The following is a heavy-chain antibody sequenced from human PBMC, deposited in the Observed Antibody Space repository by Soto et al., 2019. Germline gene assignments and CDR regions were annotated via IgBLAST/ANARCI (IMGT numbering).Heavy chain of an antibody. V-gene: IGHV4-34*01. J-gene: IGHJ4*02. Sequence: SETLSLTCAVYGGSFSGYYWSWIRQPPGKGLEWIGEINHSGSTNYNPSLKSRVTISVDTSKNQFSLKLSSVTAADTAVYYCAREDDFWSGYYDYWGQGTLVTVSS. CDR1: GGSFSGYY. CDR3: AREDDFWSGYYDY. CDR2: INHSGST. D-gene: IGHD3-3*01.